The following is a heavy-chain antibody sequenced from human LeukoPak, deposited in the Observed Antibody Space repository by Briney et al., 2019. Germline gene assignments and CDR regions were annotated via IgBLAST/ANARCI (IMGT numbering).Heavy chain of an antibody. Sequence: GGSLRLSCAASGFTFSSYAMTWVRQAPGRGLEWVSAITGSGGSTYYADSVKGRFTISRDNSKNTLYLQMNSLRVEDTAVYYCATQRDGYNSPFDYWGEGTLLTVS. CDR2: ITGSGGST. V-gene: IGHV3-23*01. D-gene: IGHD5-24*01. CDR1: GFTFSSYA. J-gene: IGHJ4*02. CDR3: ATQRDGYNSPFDY.